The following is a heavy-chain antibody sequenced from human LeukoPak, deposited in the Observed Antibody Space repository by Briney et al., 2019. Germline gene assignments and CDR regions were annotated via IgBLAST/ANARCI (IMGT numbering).Heavy chain of an antibody. J-gene: IGHJ3*02. CDR2: NYYPGST. D-gene: IGHD3-10*01. CDR3: ARHQGFGAFEI. Sequence: SETLSLTCTVSGGSISSSTYYWDWIRQPPGKGLEWIGTNYYPGSTYYNASLKSRITISVDTSKNQISLKLSSVTAADTAVYYCARHQGFGAFEIWGQGTMVTVSS. CDR1: GGSISSSTYY. V-gene: IGHV4-39*01.